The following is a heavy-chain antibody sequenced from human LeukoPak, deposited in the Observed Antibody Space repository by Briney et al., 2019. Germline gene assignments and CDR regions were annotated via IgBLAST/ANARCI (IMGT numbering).Heavy chain of an antibody. V-gene: IGHV3-21*01. CDR3: NIYGGKSR. CDR2: ISSSSSHI. Sequence: GGSLRLSCAASGFTFSSYSMNWVRQAPGKGLEWVSSISSSSSHIYYADSVKGRFTISRDNAKNSLYLQMNSLRAEDTAVYYCNIYGGKSRWGQGTLVTVSS. J-gene: IGHJ4*02. D-gene: IGHD4-23*01. CDR1: GFTFSSYS.